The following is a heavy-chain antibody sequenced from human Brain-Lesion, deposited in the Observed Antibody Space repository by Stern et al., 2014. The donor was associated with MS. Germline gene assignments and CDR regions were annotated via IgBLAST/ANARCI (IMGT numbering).Heavy chain of an antibody. CDR3: VRSDIMGTIWN. J-gene: IGHJ4*02. CDR2: VYYTGST. Sequence: VQLVESGPGLVKPSETLSLTCTVSGGSITSSSYYWGWIRQPPGRGLEYIGTVYYTGSTFYDPSLKSRVNISVDTSKNPVALQLPSVTAADTAVYYCVRSDIMGTIWNWGQGTLVTVSS. V-gene: IGHV4-39*01. CDR1: GGSITSSSYY. D-gene: IGHD1-26*01.